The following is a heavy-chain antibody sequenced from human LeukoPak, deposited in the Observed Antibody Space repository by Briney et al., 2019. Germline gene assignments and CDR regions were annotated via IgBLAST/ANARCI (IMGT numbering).Heavy chain of an antibody. J-gene: IGHJ4*02. CDR2: IYTSGST. CDR1: GGSISSYY. Sequence: SETLSLTCTVSGGSISSYYWSWIRQPAGKGLEWIGRIYTSGSTNYNPSLKSRVTMSVDTSKNQFSLNLSSMTPADTAVYYCASQAATGNNFDQWGKGTLVTVSS. CDR3: ASQAATGNNFDQ. D-gene: IGHD6-13*01. V-gene: IGHV4-4*07.